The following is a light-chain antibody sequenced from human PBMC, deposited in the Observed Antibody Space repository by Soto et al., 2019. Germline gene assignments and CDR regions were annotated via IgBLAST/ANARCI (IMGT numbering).Light chain of an antibody. V-gene: IGLV2-14*01. J-gene: IGLJ1*01. CDR2: DVS. CDR1: SSDVGGYNY. Sequence: LTQPASVSESPGQSITLSCTGNSSDVGGYNYVSWYQQHPGKAPKLMIYDVSNRPSGVSNRFSGSKSGNTASLTISGLQAEDEADYYCSSYTSSSTYVFGTGTKVTVL. CDR3: SSYTSSSTYV.